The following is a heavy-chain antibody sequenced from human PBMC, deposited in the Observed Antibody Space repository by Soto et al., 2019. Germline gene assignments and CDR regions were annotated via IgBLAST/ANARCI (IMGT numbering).Heavy chain of an antibody. CDR1: GGSVRSSTYY. J-gene: IGHJ6*02. V-gene: IGHV4-39*01. CDR2: IYYSGRT. CDR3: ARFNYCNSGTRCYYYYGMDV. D-gene: IGHD2-2*01. Sequence: SETLSLTCTVSGGSVRSSTYYWGWIRQAPGKGLEWIASIYYSGRTHNNPALKSRVTMSVDTYTNQFSLKMNAVTAADTAVYYCARFNYCNSGTRCYYYYGMDVWGQGTTVT.